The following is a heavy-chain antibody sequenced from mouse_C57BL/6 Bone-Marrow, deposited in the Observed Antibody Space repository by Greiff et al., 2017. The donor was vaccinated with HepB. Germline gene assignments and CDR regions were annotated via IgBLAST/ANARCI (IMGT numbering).Heavy chain of an antibody. CDR3: ARQEWLLEFAY. J-gene: IGHJ3*01. CDR1: GFTFSSYG. CDR2: ISSGGSYT. V-gene: IGHV5-6*01. Sequence: EVKLMESGGDLVKPGGSLKLSCAASGFTFSSYGMSWVRQTPDKRLEWVATISSGGSYTYYPDSVKGRFTISRDNAKNTLYLQMSSLKSEDTAMYYCARQEWLLEFAYWGQGTLVTVSA. D-gene: IGHD2-3*01.